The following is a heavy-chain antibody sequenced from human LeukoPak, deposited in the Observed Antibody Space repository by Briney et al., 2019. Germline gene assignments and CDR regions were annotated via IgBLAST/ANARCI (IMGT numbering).Heavy chain of an antibody. V-gene: IGHV4-59*11. CDR1: GGSISTHY. CDR3: ARDQTTVIKGFDI. D-gene: IGHD4-17*01. J-gene: IGHJ3*02. Sequence: SETLSLTCTVSGGSISTHYWTWIRQPPGKGLEWIGYISYIGSTNYNPSLKSRVTISVDTSKNRFSLKLSAMTAADTAVYFCARDQTTVIKGFDIWGQGTVVTVSS. CDR2: ISYIGST.